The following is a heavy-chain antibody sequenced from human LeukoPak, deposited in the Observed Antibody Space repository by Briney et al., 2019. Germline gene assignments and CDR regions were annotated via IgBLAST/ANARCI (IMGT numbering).Heavy chain of an antibody. J-gene: IGHJ4*02. CDR2: INPNSGGT. CDR3: ARTGYCSGGSCYGYDY. CDR1: GYTFTGYY. Sequence: GASVKHSCKASGYTFTGYYMHWVRQAPGQGLEWMGRINPNSGGTNYAQKFQGRVTMTRDTSNSTAYMALRRLRSDDTAVYYCARTGYCSGGSCYGYDYWGQGTLVTVSS. D-gene: IGHD2-15*01. V-gene: IGHV1-2*06.